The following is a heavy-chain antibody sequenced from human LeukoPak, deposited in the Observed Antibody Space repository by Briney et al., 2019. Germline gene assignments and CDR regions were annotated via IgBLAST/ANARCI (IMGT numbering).Heavy chain of an antibody. Sequence: SETRSLTGTVPGGAISSYYWSWILKPAGKGLEWMGRIYTSGSTNYNPSLKSRVTMSVDTSKNQFSLKLSSVTAADTAVYYCARVLTSHCGGDCYHTEGDAFDIWGQGTMVTVSS. CDR1: GGAISSYY. D-gene: IGHD2-21*02. V-gene: IGHV4-4*07. CDR2: IYTSGST. J-gene: IGHJ3*02. CDR3: ARVLTSHCGGDCYHTEGDAFDI.